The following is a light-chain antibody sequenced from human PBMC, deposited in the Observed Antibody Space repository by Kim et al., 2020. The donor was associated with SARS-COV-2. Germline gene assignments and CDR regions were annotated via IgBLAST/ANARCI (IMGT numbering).Light chain of an antibody. CDR2: DVR. Sequence: QSALTQPASVSGSPGQSITISCTGTSSDVGGYNYVSWYQQHPGKAPKLMIYDVRKRPSGVSNRFSGSKSGNTASLTISGLQAEDEADYYCSSYTSSSPLYVFGTGTKVTVL. CDR1: SSDVGGYNY. V-gene: IGLV2-14*01. J-gene: IGLJ1*01. CDR3: SSYTSSSPLYV.